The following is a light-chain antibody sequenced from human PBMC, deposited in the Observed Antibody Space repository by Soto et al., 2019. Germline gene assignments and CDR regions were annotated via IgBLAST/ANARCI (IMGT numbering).Light chain of an antibody. J-gene: IGKJ5*01. V-gene: IGKV3-11*01. CDR3: QQRSNWPTIT. CDR1: PSVTNF. CDR2: GAF. Sequence: EIVFTQSPATLSLSPGASATLSCRASPSVTNFLAWYQQKPGQAPRLLIYGAFNRATGIPATFSGSRSGTDFTLTISSLEPEDSAVYYCQQRSNWPTITFGQGTKLEIK.